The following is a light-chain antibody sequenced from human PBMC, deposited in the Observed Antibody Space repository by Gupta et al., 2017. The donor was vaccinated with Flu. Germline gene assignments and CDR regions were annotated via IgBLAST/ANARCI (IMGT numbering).Light chain of an antibody. Sequence: IQMTQSPSSLSASVGDTVTITCQASQDISNYLNWYQHKPGKAPKLLIYVASKVETGVPSRFSGSGSGTDFTFTISSRQPEDAATYYCQHWNNVPWTFGQGTKVEIK. CDR1: QDISNY. CDR3: QHWNNVPWT. V-gene: IGKV1-33*01. CDR2: VAS. J-gene: IGKJ1*01.